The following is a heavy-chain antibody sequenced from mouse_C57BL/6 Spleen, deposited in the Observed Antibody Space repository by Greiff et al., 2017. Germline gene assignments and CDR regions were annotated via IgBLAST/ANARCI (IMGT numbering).Heavy chain of an antibody. J-gene: IGHJ3*01. CDR1: GYAFTKYL. Sequence: QVQLQQSGAELVRPGTSVKVSCKASGYAFTKYLIEWVKQRPGQGLEWIGVINPGNGGTKYNEKFKGKATLTADKSARTAYMQLSSLTSEDSAVYFFARGDYEFLLGDWGQGTLVTVSA. CDR3: ARGDYEFLLGD. CDR2: INPGNGGT. V-gene: IGHV1-54*01. D-gene: IGHD2-4*01.